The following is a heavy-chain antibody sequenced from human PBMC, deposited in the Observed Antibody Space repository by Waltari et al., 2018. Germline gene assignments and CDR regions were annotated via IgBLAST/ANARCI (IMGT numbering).Heavy chain of an antibody. V-gene: IGHV1-69*01. D-gene: IGHD5-18*01. CDR2: TA. Sequence: TANYAQKFQGRVTITADESTSTAYMELSSLRSEDTAVYYCGGTAMVTIGFDYYYGMDVWGQGTTVTVSS. J-gene: IGHJ6*02. CDR3: GGTAMVTIGFDYYYGMDV.